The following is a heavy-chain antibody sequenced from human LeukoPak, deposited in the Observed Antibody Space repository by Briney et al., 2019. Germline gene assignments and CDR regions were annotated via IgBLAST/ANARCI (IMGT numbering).Heavy chain of an antibody. J-gene: IGHJ4*02. V-gene: IGHV3-23*01. CDR1: GFAFSSYA. CDR3: AKVHYAASFPGSFPGRNYFDA. Sequence: PGGSLTLSCTVSGFAFSSYAMSWVRLAPGKGPEWVSSIGARGGVTYSADTVKGRFTISRDNSKRTLFLRMNSLRAEDTAVYYCAKVHYAASFPGSFPGRNYFDAWGQGSLVTVSP. CDR2: IGARGGVT. D-gene: IGHD4/OR15-4a*01.